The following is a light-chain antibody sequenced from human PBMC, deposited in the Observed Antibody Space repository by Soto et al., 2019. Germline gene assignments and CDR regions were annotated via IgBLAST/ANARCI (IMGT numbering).Light chain of an antibody. V-gene: IGKV3-11*01. J-gene: IGKJ4*01. CDR2: DAS. Sequence: TLLTQSPATLSLSPGDTATLSCRASQSVSSSLAWYQQKPGQAPRLLIYDASNRVTGIPARFSGSGSGTDFTLTITNLEPEDFAVYYCQQRSDWPRGLTFGGGTKV. CDR1: QSVSSS. CDR3: QQRSDWPRGLT.